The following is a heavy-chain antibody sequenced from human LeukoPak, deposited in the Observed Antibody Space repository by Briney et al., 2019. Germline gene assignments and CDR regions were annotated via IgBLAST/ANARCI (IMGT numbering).Heavy chain of an antibody. CDR1: GGSFSGYY. CDR2: INHSRST. D-gene: IGHD3-10*01. CDR3: ARHRGPYGSGSYPFDY. J-gene: IGHJ4*02. Sequence: SETLSLTCAVYGGSFSGYYWSWIRQPPGKGLEWIGEINHSRSTNYNPSLKSRVTISVDTSKNQFSLKLSSVTAADTAVYYCARHRGPYGSGSYPFDYWGQGTLVTVSS. V-gene: IGHV4-34*01.